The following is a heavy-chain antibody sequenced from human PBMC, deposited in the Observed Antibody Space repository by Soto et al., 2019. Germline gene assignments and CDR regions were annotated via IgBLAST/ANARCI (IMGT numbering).Heavy chain of an antibody. D-gene: IGHD5-18*01. V-gene: IGHV4-31*03. CDR3: ARDKRTRGNRGYSYGDYGMDV. CDR1: GGSISSGGYY. J-gene: IGHJ6*02. Sequence: PSETLSLTCTVSGGSISSGGYYWSWIRQHPGKGLEWIGYIYYSGSTYYNPSLKSRVTISVDTSKNQFSLKLSSVTAADTAVYYCARDKRTRGNRGYSYGDYGMDVWGQGTTVTVSS. CDR2: IYYSGST.